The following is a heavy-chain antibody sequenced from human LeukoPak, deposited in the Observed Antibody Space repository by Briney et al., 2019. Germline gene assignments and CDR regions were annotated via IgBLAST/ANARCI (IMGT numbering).Heavy chain of an antibody. D-gene: IGHD1-26*01. V-gene: IGHV3-74*01. Sequence: GGSLRLSCAASGFTFSSYWMHWVRQAPGKGLVWVSRINSDGSSTSYADSVKGRFTISRDNAKNTLYLQMNSLRGDDTAVYYCAKDVGKWESLHFFDYWGQGTLVTVSS. CDR2: INSDGSST. J-gene: IGHJ4*02. CDR1: GFTFSSYW. CDR3: AKDVGKWESLHFFDY.